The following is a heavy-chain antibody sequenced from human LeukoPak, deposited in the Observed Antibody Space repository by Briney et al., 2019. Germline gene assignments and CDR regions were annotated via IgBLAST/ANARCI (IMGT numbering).Heavy chain of an antibody. CDR3: ARFRDGYNCFDY. J-gene: IGHJ4*02. V-gene: IGHV3-30*04. CDR2: ISYDGSNK. CDR1: GFTFSSYA. Sequence: GGSLRLSCAASGFTFSSYAMHWVRQAPGKGLEWVAVISYDGSNKYYADSVKGRFTISRDNSKNTLYLQMNSLGAEDTAVYYCARFRDGYNCFDYWGQGTLVTVSS. D-gene: IGHD5-24*01.